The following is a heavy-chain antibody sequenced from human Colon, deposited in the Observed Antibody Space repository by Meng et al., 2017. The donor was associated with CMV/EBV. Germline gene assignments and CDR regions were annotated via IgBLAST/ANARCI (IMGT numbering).Heavy chain of an antibody. V-gene: IGHV3-21*05. D-gene: IGHD2-2*01. CDR3: MRDLLPIRLIPAAQDY. CDR2: ISSSGKDE. Sequence: GESLKISCEGSGFPFNSHSMNWVRQAPGKGLEWISYISSSGKDEYYADSVKGRFTISRDNAKNSVSLQMNALKVEDTAVYYCMRDLLPIRLIPAAQDYWGQGTRVTVSS. CDR1: GFPFNSHS. J-gene: IGHJ4*02.